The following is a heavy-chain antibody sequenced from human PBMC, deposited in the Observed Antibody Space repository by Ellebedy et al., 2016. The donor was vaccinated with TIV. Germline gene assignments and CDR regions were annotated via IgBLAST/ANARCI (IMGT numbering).Heavy chain of an antibody. D-gene: IGHD3/OR15-3a*01. CDR3: ARTDPWQPIDD. CDR2: VYYSGSP. CDR1: GVSISGFH. J-gene: IGHJ4*02. V-gene: IGHV4-59*05. Sequence: MPGGSLRLSCTVSGVSISGFHWTWIRQPPGKGLEYIGSVYYSGSPYYSPSFKSRVTLSADTSKNQFSLNLRTATAADTAVYYCARTDPWQPIDDWGQGILVSVSS.